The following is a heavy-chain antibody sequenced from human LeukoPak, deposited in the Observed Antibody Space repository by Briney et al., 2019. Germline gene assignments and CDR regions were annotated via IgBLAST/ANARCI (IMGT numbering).Heavy chain of an antibody. CDR2: TWYDGSKK. V-gene: IGHV3-33*01. J-gene: IGHJ3*02. Sequence: PGGSLRLSCAASGFTFSSYGMHWVRQAPGKGLEWVAVTWYDGSKKYYADSVKGRFTISRDNSKNTLYLQMNSLRPEDTAVYHCARDLIVVDDAFDIWGQGTMVTVSS. D-gene: IGHD3-22*01. CDR1: GFTFSSYG. CDR3: ARDLIVVDDAFDI.